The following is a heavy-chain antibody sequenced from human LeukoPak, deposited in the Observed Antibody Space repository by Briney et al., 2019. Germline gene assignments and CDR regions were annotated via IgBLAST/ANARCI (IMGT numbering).Heavy chain of an antibody. J-gene: IGHJ4*02. V-gene: IGHV4-34*01. D-gene: IGHD6-19*01. CDR2: INHSGST. CDR3: ARYSVAGFDY. Sequence: PSETLSLTCAVYGGSFSGYYWSWIRQPPGKGLEWIGEINHSGSTNYNPSLKSRVTISVDTSKNQFSLKLSSVTAADTAVYYCARYSVAGFDYWGQGTLVTVSS. CDR1: GGSFSGYY.